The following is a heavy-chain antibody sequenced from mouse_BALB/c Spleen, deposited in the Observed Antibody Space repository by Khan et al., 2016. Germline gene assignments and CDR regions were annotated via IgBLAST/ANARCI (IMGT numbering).Heavy chain of an antibody. CDR2: IWAGGST. D-gene: IGHD1-2*01. Sequence: QVQLQQSGPGLVAPSQSLSITCTVSGFSLTSYGVHWVRQPPGKGLEWLGVIWAGGSTNYNSALMSRLSISKDNSKSQVFLKMNSLQTDDTAMYXYARAHYYGYAMDYWGQGTSVTVSS. CDR3: ARAHYYGYAMDY. CDR1: GFSLTSYG. J-gene: IGHJ4*01. V-gene: IGHV2-9*02.